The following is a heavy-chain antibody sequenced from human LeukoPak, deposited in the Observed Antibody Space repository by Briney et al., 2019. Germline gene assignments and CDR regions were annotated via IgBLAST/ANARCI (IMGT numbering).Heavy chain of an antibody. J-gene: IGHJ6*02. CDR2: IRYEGSNK. D-gene: IGHD3-10*01. Sequence: GRSLRLSCAASGFTFSSYGMHWVRQAPGKGLEWVAFIRYEGSNKYYADSVKGRFTISRDNAKNSLYLQMNSLRAEDTAVYYCARGGTMVRGVMDVWGQGTTVTVSS. CDR3: ARGGTMVRGVMDV. CDR1: GFTFSSYG. V-gene: IGHV3-33*01.